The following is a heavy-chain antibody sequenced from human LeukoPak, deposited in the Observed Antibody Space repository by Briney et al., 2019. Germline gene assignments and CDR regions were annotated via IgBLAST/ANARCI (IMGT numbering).Heavy chain of an antibody. CDR1: GGSFSGYY. J-gene: IGHJ6*03. CDR2: INHSGST. CDR3: ARGQGSVSKYYYMDV. V-gene: IGHV4-34*01. Sequence: SETLSLTCAVFGGSFSGYYWGWIRQPPGKGLEWIGEINHSGSTNYNPSLKSRVTISVDTSKNQFSLKLSSVTAADTAVYYCARGQGSVSKYYYMDVWGKGTTVTVSS.